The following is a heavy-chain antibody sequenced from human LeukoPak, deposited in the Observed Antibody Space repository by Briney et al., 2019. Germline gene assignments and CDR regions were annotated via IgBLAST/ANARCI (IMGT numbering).Heavy chain of an antibody. V-gene: IGHV4-59*01. Sequence: SETLSLTCTVSGGSISFTYWNWIRQPPGKGLEWIGYIYYSGSINYNPSLKSRVTMSVDTSKNQFSLKLSFVTAADTAVYYCARGGRDGWLRNYFDYWGQGTLVTVSS. D-gene: IGHD5-12*01. CDR1: GGSISFTY. CDR3: ARGGRDGWLRNYFDY. CDR2: IYYSGSI. J-gene: IGHJ4*02.